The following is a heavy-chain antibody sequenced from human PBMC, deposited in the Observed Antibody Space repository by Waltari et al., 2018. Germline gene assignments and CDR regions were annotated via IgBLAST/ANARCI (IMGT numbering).Heavy chain of an antibody. CDR2: IYPSGTT. V-gene: IGHV4-4*07. CDR3: VRLAATSYFDY. J-gene: IGHJ4*02. CDR1: GGSISVYY. Sequence: QVQLQESGPGLVKPSETLALRCTVSGGSISVYYWSWIRQPAGKGLEGNGRIYPSGTTNYNPSLQSRVTMSVDTSKNQFSLNLSSVTAADAAVYFCVRLAATSYFDYWGQGTLVSVSS. D-gene: IGHD2-15*01.